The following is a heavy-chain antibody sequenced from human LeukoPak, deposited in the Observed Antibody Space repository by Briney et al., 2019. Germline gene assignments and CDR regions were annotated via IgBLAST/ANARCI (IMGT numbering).Heavy chain of an antibody. V-gene: IGHV1-18*01. CDR2: VSPYDGRT. D-gene: IGHD2-8*01. CDR3: ARGGHCTNGVCYSFHY. J-gene: IGHJ4*02. Sequence: ASVKVSFKASGYMFTSYGISWVRQAPGQGLEWMGWVSPYDGRTNYAQKLQGRVTMTTDTSTSTAYMELRSLRSDDTAVYYCARGGHCTNGVCYSFHYWGQGTLVTVSS. CDR1: GYMFTSYG.